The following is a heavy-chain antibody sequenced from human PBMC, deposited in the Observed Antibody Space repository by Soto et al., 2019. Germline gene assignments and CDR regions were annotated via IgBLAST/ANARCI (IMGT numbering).Heavy chain of an antibody. J-gene: IGHJ6*02. Sequence: VGSLRLSCSASGFTFSSYAMHWVRQAPGKGLEYVSAISSNGGSTYYADSVKGRFTISRDNSKNTLYLQMSSLRAEDTAVYYCVKASTIFGVVRSYYYYGMDVWGQGTTVTVSS. V-gene: IGHV3-64D*06. CDR2: ISSNGGST. D-gene: IGHD3-3*01. CDR1: GFTFSSYA. CDR3: VKASTIFGVVRSYYYYGMDV.